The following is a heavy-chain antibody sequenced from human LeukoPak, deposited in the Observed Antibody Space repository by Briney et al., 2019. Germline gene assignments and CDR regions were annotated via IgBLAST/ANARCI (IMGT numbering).Heavy chain of an antibody. CDR2: ISSNVDNT. CDR1: GFTFSTYL. CDR3: VRGTGY. V-gene: IGHV3-64D*06. Sequence: GGSLRLSCSVSGFTFSTYLMHWVRKAPGKALKYVSAISSNVDNTYYADSVKGRFTISRENSKNTLYLQMSSLRADDTAVYYCVRGTGYWGQGTLVTVSS. J-gene: IGHJ4*02.